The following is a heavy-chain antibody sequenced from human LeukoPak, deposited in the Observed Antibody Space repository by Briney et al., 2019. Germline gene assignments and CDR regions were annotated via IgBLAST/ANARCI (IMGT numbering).Heavy chain of an antibody. J-gene: IGHJ4*02. V-gene: IGHV4-39*01. D-gene: IGHD3-22*01. CDR1: GDSISTSSYY. CDR3: ARSYYYDYRQIDY. CDR2: IYYSGSN. Sequence: PSETLSLTCTVSGDSISTSSYYWGRIPQPTGEGLEWLGSIYYSGSNYYNPSLKSRVTISVDTSKNPLSLNLYSVTAADTAVFYCARSYYYDYRQIDYWGQGTLVTVPS.